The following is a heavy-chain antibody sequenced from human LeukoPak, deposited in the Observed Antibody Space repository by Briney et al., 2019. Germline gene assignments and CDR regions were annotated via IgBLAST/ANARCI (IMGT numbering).Heavy chain of an antibody. J-gene: IGHJ4*02. CDR2: VTGKGDTT. V-gene: IGHV3-23*01. CDR3: ARNAADCTTSACYDS. Sequence: GGSLRLSCAASGFTFRHYAMTWLRQAPGKGLEGVSVVTGKGDTTYYADSLKGRFTIYRDNSRNTLYLQMNSLRAEDTAVYHCARNAADCTTSACYDSWGQGTLVTVSS. CDR1: GFTFRHYA. D-gene: IGHD2-8*01.